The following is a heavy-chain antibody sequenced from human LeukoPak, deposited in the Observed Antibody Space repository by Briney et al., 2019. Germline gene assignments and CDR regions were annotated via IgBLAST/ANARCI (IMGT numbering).Heavy chain of an antibody. CDR1: GFTFSDYS. V-gene: IGHV3-48*01. CDR2: ISSSSNTI. CDR3: ASPVGATTVRAFDI. J-gene: IGHJ3*02. D-gene: IGHD1-26*01. Sequence: PGGSLRLSCAASGFTFSDYSMNWVRQAPGKGLEWISYISSSSNTIYYADSVKGRFTISRDNAKSALFLQMNSLRAEDTAVYYCASPVGATTVRAFDIWGQGTMVTVSS.